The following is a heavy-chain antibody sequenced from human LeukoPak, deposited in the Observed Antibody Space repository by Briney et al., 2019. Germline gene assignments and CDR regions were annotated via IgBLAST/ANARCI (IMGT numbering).Heavy chain of an antibody. V-gene: IGHV1-18*04. J-gene: IGHJ4*02. CDR1: GYTFTSYG. CDR3: ARGGYDILTGSYYFDY. D-gene: IGHD3-9*01. CDR2: ISAYNGNT. Sequence: GASVKVSCKASGYTFTSYGFGRVRQAPGQGLEWMGWISAYNGNTNYAQKLQGRVTMTTDTSTSTAYMELRSLRSDDTVVYYCARGGYDILTGSYYFDYWGQGTLVTVSS.